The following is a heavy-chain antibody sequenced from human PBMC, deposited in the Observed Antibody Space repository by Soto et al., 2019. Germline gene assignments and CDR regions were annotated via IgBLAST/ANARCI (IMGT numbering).Heavy chain of an antibody. D-gene: IGHD2-21*01. CDR2: INQDGSDK. Sequence: EVQVVESGGGLVQPGGSLRLSCTASGFTFGIHWMTWVRQVPGKGLEWVANINQDGSDKYYVDSVKGRFIISRDNAKDSVYLQMNSLRVEDTAVYYCATSMRHTLDPWGQGTLVTV. V-gene: IGHV3-7*01. CDR1: GFTFGIHW. CDR3: ATSMRHTLDP. J-gene: IGHJ5*02.